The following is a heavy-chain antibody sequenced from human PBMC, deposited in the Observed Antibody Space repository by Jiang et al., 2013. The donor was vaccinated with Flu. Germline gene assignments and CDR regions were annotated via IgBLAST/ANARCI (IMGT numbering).Heavy chain of an antibody. CDR3: ARAREVPPTIFWFDP. Sequence: SGAEVKKPGASVKVSCRASGYTFATYYLHWVRQAPGQGLQWMGMINPSGGATTYAQKFQGRVTMTRDTSMTTVYMELSSLRSDDSAVYYCARAREVPPTIFWFDPWGQGTLVTVSS. J-gene: IGHJ5*02. V-gene: IGHV1-46*01. D-gene: IGHD2-2*02. CDR1: GYTFATYY. CDR2: INPSGGAT.